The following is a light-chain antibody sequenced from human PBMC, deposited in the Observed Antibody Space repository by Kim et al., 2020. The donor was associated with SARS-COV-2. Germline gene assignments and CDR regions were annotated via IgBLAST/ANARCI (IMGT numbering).Light chain of an antibody. CDR2: HAS. CDR1: QSIGDW. V-gene: IGKV1-5*01. Sequence: DIQMTQSPSTLSASVGDRVTITCRASQSIGDWLAWYQEKPGKAPKLLIYHASSLESGVPSRFSGSGSGTEFTLTISSLQPDDFATYYCQQYNSYSFTFGGGTKVEI. J-gene: IGKJ4*01. CDR3: QQYNSYSFT.